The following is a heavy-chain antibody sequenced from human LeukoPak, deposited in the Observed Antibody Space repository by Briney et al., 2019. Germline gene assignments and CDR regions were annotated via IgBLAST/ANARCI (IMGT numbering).Heavy chain of an antibody. Sequence: GEALKISSWGSGYGFTSYWICWGRQMPAKGLEWMGVIYTGDSDTRYSPSFQGQVTISADKSISTASLQWSSLKAADTAVYYCARRKSYYDSSGAHVTYYFDYWGQGTLVTVSS. D-gene: IGHD3-22*01. J-gene: IGHJ4*02. V-gene: IGHV5-51*01. CDR2: IYTGDSDT. CDR1: GYGFTSYW. CDR3: ARRKSYYDSSGAHVTYYFDY.